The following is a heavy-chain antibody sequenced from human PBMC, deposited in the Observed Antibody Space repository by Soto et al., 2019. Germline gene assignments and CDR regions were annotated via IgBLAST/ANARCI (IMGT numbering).Heavy chain of an antibody. Sequence: ASVKVSCQASGYTFTSYGISWVRQAPGQGLEWMGWISAYNGDTNYAQKLQGRVTMTTDTSTSTAYMELRSLRSDDTAVYYCARQADIVVVPAARNFDYWGQGTLVTVSS. D-gene: IGHD2-2*01. J-gene: IGHJ4*02. CDR3: ARQADIVVVPAARNFDY. CDR1: GYTFTSYG. CDR2: ISAYNGDT. V-gene: IGHV1-18*01.